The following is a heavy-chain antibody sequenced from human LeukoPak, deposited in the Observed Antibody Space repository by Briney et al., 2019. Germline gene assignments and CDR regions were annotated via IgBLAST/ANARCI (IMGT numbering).Heavy chain of an antibody. D-gene: IGHD3-22*01. V-gene: IGHV4-61*01. CDR2: IYYSGST. CDR3: TRGSIAYYYMDV. J-gene: IGHJ6*03. CDR1: NYSISSGYY. Sequence: SETLSLTCTVSNYSISSGYYWSWIRQPPGKGLEWIGNIYYSGSTNYNPSLKSRVTISVDTSKNQFSLKLSSVTAADTAVYYCTRGSIAYYYMDVWGKGTTVTISS.